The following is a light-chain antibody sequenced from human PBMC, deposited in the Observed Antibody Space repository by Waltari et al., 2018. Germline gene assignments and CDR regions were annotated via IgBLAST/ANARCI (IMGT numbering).Light chain of an antibody. J-gene: IGLJ3*02. CDR2: VNSDGRH. V-gene: IGLV4-69*01. CDR3: QTGGHGTWV. Sequence: QLVLPQSPSASASLGASVKLTCTLHSGHHSNINAWFQQQPEKGPRYLMRVNSDGRHSKGDEIPDRFSGSSSGAERYLTISSLQSEDEADYYCQTGGHGTWVFGGGTKLTVL. CDR1: SGHHSNI.